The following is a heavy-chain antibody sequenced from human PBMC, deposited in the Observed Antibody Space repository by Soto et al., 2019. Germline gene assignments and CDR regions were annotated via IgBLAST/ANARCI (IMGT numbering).Heavy chain of an antibody. CDR1: GYTFTSYA. V-gene: IGHV1-3*01. CDR3: ARRFMSAGWLDP. D-gene: IGHD3-10*01. J-gene: IGHJ5*02. CDR2: INAANGNT. Sequence: QVQLVQSGAEVMRPGASVKVSCKASGYTFTSYAVHWVRQAPGQGLEWMGWINAANGNTEYFERFRGRVTINRDISASTVQMELTGLTSEATAVYYGARRFMSAGWLDPWGQGTLVTVSS.